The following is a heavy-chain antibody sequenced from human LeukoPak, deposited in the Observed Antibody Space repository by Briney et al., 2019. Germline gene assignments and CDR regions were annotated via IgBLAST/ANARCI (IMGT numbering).Heavy chain of an antibody. CDR3: AKPVDGYYDSPTSG. V-gene: IGHV3-7*01. D-gene: IGHD3-22*01. CDR2: IKQDGSEK. Sequence: GGSLRLSCVASGFTFSSRDWMTWVRQAPGKGLEWVANIKQDGSEKNYVDAVKGGFTITRANAKNSVDLQMNSLRVEDTAVYYCAKPVDGYYDSPTSGWGQGTLATVSS. J-gene: IGHJ4*02. CDR1: GFTFSSRDW.